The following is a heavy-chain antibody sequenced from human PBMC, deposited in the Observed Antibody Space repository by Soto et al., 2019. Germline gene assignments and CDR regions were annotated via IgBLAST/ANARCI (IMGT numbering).Heavy chain of an antibody. CDR3: ARSPNYYYYGFDV. D-gene: IGHD3-10*01. V-gene: IGHV4-61*08. CDR2: IYYSGST. Sequence: SETLSLTCTVSGGSVSSGDYFWSWLRQSPGKRLEWIAYIYYSGSTNYNRSLKSRATISVDTSKSQVSLTLTSMTAADAALYYCARSPNYYYYGFDVWGQGTAVTVSS. J-gene: IGHJ6*02. CDR1: GGSVSSGDYF.